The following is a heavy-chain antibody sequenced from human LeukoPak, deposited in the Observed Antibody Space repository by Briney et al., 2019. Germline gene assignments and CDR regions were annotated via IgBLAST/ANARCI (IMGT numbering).Heavy chain of an antibody. CDR1: GFTFSSYG. Sequence: GGSLRLSCAASGFTFSSYGMHWVRQAPGKGLEWVAFIRYDGNNKYYADSVKGRFAISRDNSKNTLYLQMNSLRAEDTAIYYCAKDSGYCSSTSSYFPLSWGQGTLVSVSS. CDR2: IRYDGNNK. D-gene: IGHD2-2*01. CDR3: AKDSGYCSSTSSYFPLS. J-gene: IGHJ5*02. V-gene: IGHV3-30*02.